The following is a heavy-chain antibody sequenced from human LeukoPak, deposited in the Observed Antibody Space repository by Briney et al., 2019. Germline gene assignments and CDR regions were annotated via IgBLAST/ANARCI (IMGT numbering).Heavy chain of an antibody. D-gene: IGHD3-10*01. CDR2: ISWNSGSI. CDR1: GFTFDDYA. CDR3: AKAKSGRGDAFDI. V-gene: IGHV3-9*01. Sequence: GGSLRLSCAASGFTFDDYAMHWVQQAPGKGLEWVSGISWNSGSIGYADSVKGRFTISRDNAKNSLYLQMNSLRAEDTALYYCAKAKSGRGDAFDIWGQGTMVTVSS. J-gene: IGHJ3*02.